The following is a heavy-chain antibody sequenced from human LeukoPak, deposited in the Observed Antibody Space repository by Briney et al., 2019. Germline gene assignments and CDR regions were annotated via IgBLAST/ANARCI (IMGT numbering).Heavy chain of an antibody. Sequence: GGSLRLSCAASGFTFSSYSMNWVRQAPGKGLEWVSSISSSSSYIYYADSVKGRFTISRDNAKNSLYLQMNSLRAEDTAVYYCARGRRDDAFDIAGQETMVTVSS. CDR3: ARGRRDDAFDI. J-gene: IGHJ3*02. V-gene: IGHV3-21*01. CDR1: GFTFSSYS. CDR2: ISSSSSYI. D-gene: IGHD3-10*01.